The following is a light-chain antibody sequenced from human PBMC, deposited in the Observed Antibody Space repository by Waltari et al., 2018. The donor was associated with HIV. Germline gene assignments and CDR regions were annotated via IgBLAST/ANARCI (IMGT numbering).Light chain of an antibody. J-gene: IGLJ3*02. V-gene: IGLV1-51*02. CDR1: GSNIGNNY. CDR2: EKN. Sequence: QSVLTQPPSVSAAPGQKVTISCSGSGSNIGNNYVSWYQQLPGTAPKVLMFEKNMGQPGCPNRFSGSKSDTSATLAITGLQPGDEAYYYCGTWDTRLSAWVFGGGTKLSVL. CDR3: GTWDTRLSAWV.